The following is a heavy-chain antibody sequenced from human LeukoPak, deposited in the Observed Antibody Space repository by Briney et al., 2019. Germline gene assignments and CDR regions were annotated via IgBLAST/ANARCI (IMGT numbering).Heavy chain of an antibody. CDR3: LGGSSSDY. CDR1: GIIFSSYW. D-gene: IGHD2-2*01. V-gene: IGHV3-74*01. Sequence: GGSLRLSCAASGIIFSSYWMHWVRQAPGKGLVWVSHINTDGSTTTYADSVKGRFTISRDNAKNTVYLQMNSLRPEDTAVYYCLGGSSSDYWGQGTLVTVSS. CDR2: INTDGSTT. J-gene: IGHJ4*02.